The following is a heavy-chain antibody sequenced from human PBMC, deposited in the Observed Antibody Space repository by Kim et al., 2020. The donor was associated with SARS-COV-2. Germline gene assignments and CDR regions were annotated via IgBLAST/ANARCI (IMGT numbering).Heavy chain of an antibody. D-gene: IGHD2-2*01. V-gene: IGHV4-30-2*01. Sequence: NPSLNSRVTISVDSSRNQFSLKLSSVTAADTAVFYCARNYCSSTSCYFDYWGQGTLVTVSS. CDR3: ARNYCSSTSCYFDY. J-gene: IGHJ4*02.